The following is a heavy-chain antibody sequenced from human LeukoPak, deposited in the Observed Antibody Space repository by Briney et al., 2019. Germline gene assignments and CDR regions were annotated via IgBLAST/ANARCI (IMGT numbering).Heavy chain of an antibody. CDR2: IIPIFGTA. CDR1: GGTFSSYA. V-gene: IGHV1-69*13. J-gene: IGHJ6*02. CDR3: ARGTHPPQIFGVVINSENYYYYGMDV. D-gene: IGHD3-3*01. Sequence: GASVKVSCKASGGTFSSYAISWVRQAPGQGLEWMGGIIPIFGTANYAQKFQGRVTITADESTSTAYMELSSLRSEDTAVYYCARGTHPPQIFGVVINSENYYYYGMDVWGQGTTVTVSS.